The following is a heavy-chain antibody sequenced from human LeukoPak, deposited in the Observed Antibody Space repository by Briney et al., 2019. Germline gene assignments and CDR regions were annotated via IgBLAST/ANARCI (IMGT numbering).Heavy chain of an antibody. CDR2: XXXSGST. Sequence: SETLSLTCAVYGGSFSGYYWSWIRQPPGKGLEXXXXXXXSGSTNYNPSLKSRVTISVDTSKNQFSLKLSSVTAADTAVYYCARGRRRYYGSGSYYSPPYYYYGMDVWGKGTTVTVSS. CDR1: GGSFSGYY. J-gene: IGHJ6*04. V-gene: IGHV4-34*01. CDR3: ARGRRRYYGSGSYYSPPYYYYGMDV. D-gene: IGHD3-10*01.